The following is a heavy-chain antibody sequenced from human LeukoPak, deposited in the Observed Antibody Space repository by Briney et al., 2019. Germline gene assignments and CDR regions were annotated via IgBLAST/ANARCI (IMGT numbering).Heavy chain of an antibody. V-gene: IGHV4-34*01. CDR3: ARLRIVVVRLDY. CDR2: INHSGST. D-gene: IGHD3-22*01. Sequence: SETLSLTCAVYGGSFSGYYWSWIRQPPGKGLEWIGEINHSGSTNYNPSLKSRVTISVDTSKNQFSLKLSSVTAADTAVYYCARLRIVVVRLDYWGQGTLVTVSS. J-gene: IGHJ4*02. CDR1: GGSFSGYY.